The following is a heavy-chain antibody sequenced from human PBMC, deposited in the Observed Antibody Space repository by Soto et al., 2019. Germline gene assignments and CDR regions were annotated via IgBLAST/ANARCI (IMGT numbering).Heavy chain of an antibody. CDR2: MNPNSGNT. CDR3: ARGSPYCSGGSCYSVDP. V-gene: IGHV1-8*01. D-gene: IGHD2-15*01. J-gene: IGHJ5*02. Sequence: QVQLVQSGAEVKKPGASVKVSCKASGYTFTSYDINWVRQATGQGLEWMGWMNPNSGNTGYAQKFQGRVTMTRNTAISTAYMERSSLRSEDTAVYYCARGSPYCSGGSCYSVDPWGQGTLVTVSS. CDR1: GYTFTSYD.